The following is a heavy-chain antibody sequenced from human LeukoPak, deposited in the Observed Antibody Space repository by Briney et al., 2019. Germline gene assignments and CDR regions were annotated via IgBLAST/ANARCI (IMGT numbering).Heavy chain of an antibody. CDR3: AKSIVNSGTYIPFDY. Sequence: TGGSLRLSCAASGFTYSNYAMNWVRQAPGKGLEWVSVISGSGRSTYYADSVEGRFTISRDKSKNSLYLQMNSLRVEDTAIYYCAKSIVNSGTYIPFDYWGQGTLVTVSS. J-gene: IGHJ4*02. V-gene: IGHV3-23*01. D-gene: IGHD1-26*01. CDR1: GFTYSNYA. CDR2: ISGSGRST.